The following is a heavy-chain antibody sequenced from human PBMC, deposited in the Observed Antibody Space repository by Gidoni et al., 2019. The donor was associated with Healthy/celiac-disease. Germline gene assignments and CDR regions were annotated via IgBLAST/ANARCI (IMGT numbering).Heavy chain of an antibody. CDR2: ISGSGGST. D-gene: IGHD3-22*01. Sequence: EVQLLESGGGLVQPGGYLRLSCAASGFSFSSYAMSWVRQAPGKGLEWVSAISGSGGSTYYADSVKGRFTISRDNSKNTLYLQMNSLRAEDTAVYYCAKGWSYYDRHDDYWGQGTLVTVSS. V-gene: IGHV3-23*01. CDR3: AKGWSYYDRHDDY. J-gene: IGHJ4*02. CDR1: GFSFSSYA.